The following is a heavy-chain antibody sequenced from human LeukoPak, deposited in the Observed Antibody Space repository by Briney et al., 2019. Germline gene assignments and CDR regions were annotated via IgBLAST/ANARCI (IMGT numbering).Heavy chain of an antibody. CDR3: ATGESRVAAV. J-gene: IGHJ4*02. CDR1: GGSFSGYY. Sequence: PSETLSLTCAVYGGSFSGYYWSWIRQPPGKGLEWIGEINHSGSTNYNPSLKSRVTISVDTSKNQFSLKLSSVTAADTAVYYCATGESRVAAVWGQGTLVTVSS. V-gene: IGHV4-34*01. D-gene: IGHD3-3*01. CDR2: INHSGST.